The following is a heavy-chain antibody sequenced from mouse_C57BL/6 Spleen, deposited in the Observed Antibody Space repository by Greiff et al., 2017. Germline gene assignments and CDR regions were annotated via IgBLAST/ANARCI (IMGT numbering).Heavy chain of an antibody. J-gene: IGHJ4*01. D-gene: IGHD2-5*01. Sequence: QVQLKESGPELVKPGASVKISCKASGYAFSSSWMNWVKQRPGKGLEWIGRIYPGDGDTNYNGKFKGKATLTADKSSSTAYMQLSSLTSEDSAVYFCAVRGSNYDYYAMDYWGQGTSVTVSS. CDR2: IYPGDGDT. CDR1: GYAFSSSW. CDR3: AVRGSNYDYYAMDY. V-gene: IGHV1-82*01.